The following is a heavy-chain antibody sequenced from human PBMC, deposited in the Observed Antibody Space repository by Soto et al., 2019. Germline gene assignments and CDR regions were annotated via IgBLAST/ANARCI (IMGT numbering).Heavy chain of an antibody. CDR1: GFRFGDYA. CDR3: SRVPPLRRNLGNEFDY. CDR2: ITSQRYGGTP. J-gene: IGHJ4*02. V-gene: IGHV3-49*03. D-gene: IGHD3-16*01. Sequence: GGSLRLSCTGSGFRFGDYAMTWFRQAPGKRLQWVGFITSQRYGGTPEIDPSVRGRFMISRDDSKATAYLQMNSLRADDTAMYYCSRVPPLRRNLGNEFDYWGQGTLVTVSS.